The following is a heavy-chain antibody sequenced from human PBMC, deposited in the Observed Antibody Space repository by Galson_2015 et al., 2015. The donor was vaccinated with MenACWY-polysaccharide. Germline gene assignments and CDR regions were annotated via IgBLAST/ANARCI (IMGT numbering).Heavy chain of an antibody. CDR3: ARRSLDNWYFDL. CDR1: PDSISSSY. V-gene: IGHV4-4*07. Sequence: LSLTCTVSPDSISSSYWSWIRQPADKGLEWIGRIHATGSTTYNPSFRSRVTMSVDLPKNNFSLRLTSATASDTAMYYCARRSLDNWYFDLWGRGTLVIVSS. CDR2: IHATGST. D-gene: IGHD1-1*01. J-gene: IGHJ2*01.